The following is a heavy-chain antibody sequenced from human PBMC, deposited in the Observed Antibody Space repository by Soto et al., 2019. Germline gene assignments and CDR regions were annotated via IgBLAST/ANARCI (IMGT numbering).Heavy chain of an antibody. D-gene: IGHD1-1*01. CDR3: ARDGVKGHAYNWNDYFMDV. CDR2: MNPDSDNT. Sequence: QVQLVQSGAEVKKPGASVKVSCKASGYTFTNYDINWVRQATGQGPEWMGWMNPDSDNTGSAQKFQGRVTMTRNTSTNTAYMELSSLRSEDTAVYYCARDGVKGHAYNWNDYFMDVWGKGTTVTVSS. CDR1: GYTFTNYD. J-gene: IGHJ6*03. V-gene: IGHV1-8*02.